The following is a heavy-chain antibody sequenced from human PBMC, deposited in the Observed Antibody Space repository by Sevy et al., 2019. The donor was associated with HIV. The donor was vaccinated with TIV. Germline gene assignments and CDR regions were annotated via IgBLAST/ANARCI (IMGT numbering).Heavy chain of an antibody. J-gene: IGHJ4*02. CDR1: GYSFTSYW. D-gene: IGHD1-26*01. Sequence: GESLKISCKGSGYSFTSYWIGWVRQMPGKGLEWMGIIYPGDSDTRYSPSFQGQVTISADKSISTAYLQGSSLKASDTAMYYCASRSGSYSTGFDYWGQGTLVTVSS. CDR3: ASRSGSYSTGFDY. V-gene: IGHV5-51*01. CDR2: IYPGDSDT.